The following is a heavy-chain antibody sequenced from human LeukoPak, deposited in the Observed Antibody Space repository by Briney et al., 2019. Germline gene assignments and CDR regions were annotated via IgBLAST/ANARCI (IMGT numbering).Heavy chain of an antibody. V-gene: IGHV1-24*01. CDR1: GYTLTELS. CDR2: FDPEDGET. CDR3: ASYSSSSYYCYCMDV. J-gene: IGHJ6*03. D-gene: IGHD6-6*01. Sequence: GASVKVSCKVSGYTLTELSMHWVRQAPGKGLEWMGGFDPEDGETIYAQKFQGRVTMTEDTSTDTAYMELSSLRSEDTAVYYCASYSSSSYYCYCMDVWGKGTTVTVSS.